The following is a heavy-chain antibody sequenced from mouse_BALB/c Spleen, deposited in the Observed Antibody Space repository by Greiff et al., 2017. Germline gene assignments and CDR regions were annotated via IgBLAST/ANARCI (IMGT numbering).Heavy chain of an antibody. D-gene: IGHD2-14*01. CDR3: NAGYRYSMDY. CDR1: GYTFTSYV. J-gene: IGHJ4*01. CDR2: INPYNDGT. Sequence: VQLQQSGPELVKPGASVKMSCKASGYTFTSYVMHWVKQKPGQGLEWIGYINPYNDGTKYNEKFKGKATMTADTSSNTAYLQLSSLTSEDTAVYYCNAGYRYSMDYWGQGTSVTVSS. V-gene: IGHV1-14*01.